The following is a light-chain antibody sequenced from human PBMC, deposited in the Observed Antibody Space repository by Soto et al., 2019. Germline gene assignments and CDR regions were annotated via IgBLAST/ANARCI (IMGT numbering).Light chain of an antibody. J-gene: IGKJ4*01. V-gene: IGKV3-20*01. Sequence: EIVLTQSPGTLSLSPGERATLSCRASQSVSSSYLAWYQQKPGQAPRLLIYRASIRATGVPARFSGSGSGTEFTLTISRLEPEDFAVYYCQQYGSSPRLNFGGGTKVDIK. CDR2: RAS. CDR1: QSVSSSY. CDR3: QQYGSSPRLN.